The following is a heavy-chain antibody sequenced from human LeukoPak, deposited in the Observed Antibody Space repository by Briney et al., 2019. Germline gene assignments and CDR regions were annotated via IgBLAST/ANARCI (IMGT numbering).Heavy chain of an antibody. CDR2: IYTSGST. J-gene: IGHJ4*02. V-gene: IGHV4-4*07. Sequence: SETLSLTCTVSGGSISSYYWSWIRQPAGKGLEWIGRIYTSGSTNYNPSLKSRVTMSVDTSKNQFSLKLSSVTAADTAVYYCARGRYSSSWYYFDYWGRGTLVTVSS. CDR3: ARGRYSSSWYYFDY. CDR1: GGSISSYY. D-gene: IGHD6-13*01.